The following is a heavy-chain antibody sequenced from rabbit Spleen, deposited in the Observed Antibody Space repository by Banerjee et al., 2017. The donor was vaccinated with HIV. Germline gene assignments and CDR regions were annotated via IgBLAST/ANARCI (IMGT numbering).Heavy chain of an antibody. D-gene: IGHD1-1*01. J-gene: IGHJ4*01. CDR3: ARDLVAVIGWNFNL. CDR2: INIVTGKS. Sequence: QEQLMESGGGLVKPEGSLKLSCTASGFSFSNKAVMCWVRQAPGKGLEWIACINIVTGKSVYASWAKGRFLMSRTSSTTVTLQMTSLTAADTATYFCARDLVAVIGWNFNLWGPGTLVTVS. V-gene: IGHV1S45*01. CDR1: GFSFSNKAV.